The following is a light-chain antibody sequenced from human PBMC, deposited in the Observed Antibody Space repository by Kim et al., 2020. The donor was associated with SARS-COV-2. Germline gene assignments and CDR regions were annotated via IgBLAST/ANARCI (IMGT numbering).Light chain of an antibody. CDR3: LQFSVYPRT. CDR1: QGISSY. J-gene: IGKJ1*01. V-gene: IGKV1-9*01. CDR2: DAS. Sequence: DIQLTQSPSFLSAAVGDRVTITCRASQGISSYLAWYQQNPGNAPKLLIYDASTLASGVPTRFSGGGSGTAFSLTMSGLQPEDFATYYCLQFSVYPRTFGQGTKVDIK.